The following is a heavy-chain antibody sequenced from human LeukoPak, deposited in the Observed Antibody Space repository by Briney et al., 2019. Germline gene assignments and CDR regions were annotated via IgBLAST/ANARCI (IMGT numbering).Heavy chain of an antibody. CDR1: GFTFSSYG. J-gene: IGHJ4*02. V-gene: IGHV3-30*18. CDR3: AKDVGERYYFDY. Sequence: PGGSLRLSCAASGFTFSSYGMHWVRQAPGKGLEWVAVISYDGRNKYYTDSVKGRFTISRDNSKNTLYLQMNSLGAEDTAVYYCAKDVGERYYFDYWGQGTLVTVSS. CDR2: ISYDGRNK.